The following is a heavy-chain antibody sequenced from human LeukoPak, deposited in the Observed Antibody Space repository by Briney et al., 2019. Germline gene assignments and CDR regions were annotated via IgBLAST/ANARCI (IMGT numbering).Heavy chain of an antibody. CDR3: ARIVGASWAFFDY. V-gene: IGHV3-21*01. D-gene: IGHD1-26*01. Sequence: GGSLRLSCVASGFTFSNYAMNWVRQAPGKGLEWVSSISSNSSHTYYVDSVKGRFTISRDNAKNSLYLQMNSLRAEDTAVYYCARIVGASWAFFDYWGQGTLVTVSS. CDR2: ISSNSSHT. J-gene: IGHJ4*02. CDR1: GFTFSNYA.